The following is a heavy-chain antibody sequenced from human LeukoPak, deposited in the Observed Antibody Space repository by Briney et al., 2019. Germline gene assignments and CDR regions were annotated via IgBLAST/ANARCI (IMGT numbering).Heavy chain of an antibody. CDR3: ARDAHTFATTWYTEYFQP. CDR2: VKQDGTEK. V-gene: IGHV3-7*01. D-gene: IGHD6-13*01. J-gene: IGHJ1*01. CDR1: GFTFTTYW. Sequence: GGSLRLSCAASGFTFTTYWMSWVRQAPGKGLEWVANVKQDGTEKYYVDSVKGRFTISRDNSKNTLYLQMNSLRVEDTAVYYCARDAHTFATTWYTEYFQPWGQGTLVTVSS.